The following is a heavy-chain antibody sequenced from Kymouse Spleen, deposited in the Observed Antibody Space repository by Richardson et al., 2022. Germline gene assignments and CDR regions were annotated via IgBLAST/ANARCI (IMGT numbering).Heavy chain of an antibody. J-gene: IGHJ4*02. CDR1: GYTFTGYY. CDR3: ARDTTMVRGVIPYYFDY. V-gene: IGHV1-2*04. CDR2: INPNSGGT. Sequence: QVQLVQSGAEVKKPGASVKVSCKASGYTFTGYYMHWVRQAPGQGLEWMGWINPNSGGTNYAQKFQGWVTMTRDTSISTAYMELSRLRSDDTAVYYCARDTTMVRGVIPYYFDYWGQGTLVTVSS. D-gene: IGHD3-10*01.